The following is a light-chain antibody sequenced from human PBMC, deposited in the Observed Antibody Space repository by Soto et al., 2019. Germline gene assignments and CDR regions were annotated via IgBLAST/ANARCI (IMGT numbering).Light chain of an antibody. CDR1: SSDVGGYVH. CDR2: DVT. J-gene: IGLJ2*01. Sequence: QSALTQPRSVSGSPGQSVTISCTGTSSDVGGYVHVSWYQQHPGKAPKLMIYDVTKRPSGIPGRFSGSKSGSTASLTISGLQAEDEGDYYCCSFAGTAPPVLFGGGTTLTVL. CDR3: CSFAGTAPPVL. V-gene: IGLV2-11*01.